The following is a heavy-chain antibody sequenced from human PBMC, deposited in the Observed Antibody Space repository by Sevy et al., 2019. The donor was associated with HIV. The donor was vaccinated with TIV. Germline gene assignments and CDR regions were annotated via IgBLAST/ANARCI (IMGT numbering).Heavy chain of an antibody. CDR3: AKDSDGWGDYGSGSYRLGFDY. CDR2: ISYDGSNK. CDR1: GFTFSSYG. J-gene: IGHJ4*02. V-gene: IGHV3-30*18. Sequence: GGSLRLSCAASGFTFSSYGMHWVRQAPGKGLEWVAVISYDGSNKYYADSVKGRFTISRDNSKNTLYLQMNSLRAEDTAVYYCAKDSDGWGDYGSGSYRLGFDYWGQGTLFTVSS. D-gene: IGHD3-10*01.